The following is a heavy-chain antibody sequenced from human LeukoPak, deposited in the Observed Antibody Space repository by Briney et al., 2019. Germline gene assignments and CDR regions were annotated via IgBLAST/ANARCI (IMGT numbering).Heavy chain of an antibody. J-gene: IGHJ4*02. Sequence: ASVKVSCKASGYTFTGYYMHWVRQAPGQGLEWMGWINPNSGGTNYAQKFQGRVTMTRDTSISTAYMELSRLRSDDTAVYYCARYRAMALSYCFDYWGQGTLVTVSS. D-gene: IGHD5-24*01. CDR3: ARYRAMALSYCFDY. CDR1: GYTFTGYY. V-gene: IGHV1-2*02. CDR2: INPNSGGT.